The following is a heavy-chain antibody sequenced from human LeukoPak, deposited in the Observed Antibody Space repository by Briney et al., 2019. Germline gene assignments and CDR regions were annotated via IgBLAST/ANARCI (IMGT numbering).Heavy chain of an antibody. CDR1: GFTFSSYS. CDR3: ARDGRITMVRGVIMDV. CDR2: ISSSSSYI. V-gene: IGHV3-21*01. Sequence: GGSLRLSCVASGFTFSSYSMNWVRQAPGKGLEWVSSISSSSSYIYYADSVKGRFTISRDNAKNSLYLQMNSLRAEDTAVYYCARDGRITMVRGVIMDVWGQGTTVTVSS. J-gene: IGHJ6*02. D-gene: IGHD3-10*01.